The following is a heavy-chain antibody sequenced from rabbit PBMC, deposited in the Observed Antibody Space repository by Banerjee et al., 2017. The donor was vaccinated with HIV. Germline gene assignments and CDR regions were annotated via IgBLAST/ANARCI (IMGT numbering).Heavy chain of an antibody. CDR2: INTSSGNT. D-gene: IGHD6-1*01. CDR1: GFSFSSSYY. CDR3: ARVDTYGYAGYAPL. Sequence: QSLEESGGDLVKPEGSLTLTCTASGFSFSSSYYMCWVRQAPGKGLEWIACINTSSGNTVYATWAKGRFTISKASWTTVTLQMTSLTAADTATYFCARVDTYGYAGYAPLWGQGTLVTVS. V-gene: IGHV1S40*01. J-gene: IGHJ3*01.